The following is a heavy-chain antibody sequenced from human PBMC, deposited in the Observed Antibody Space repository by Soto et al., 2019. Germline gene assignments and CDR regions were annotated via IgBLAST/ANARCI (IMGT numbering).Heavy chain of an antibody. CDR2: IYYTGST. Sequence: SETLSLTCAFSGGSVRSYYWNWVRQPPGKGLEWIGFIYYTGSTKYNPSLKSRVTISVDRSKNQFSLKLSSVSAADTAVYYCARDRDYYDSGSYLAVWGQGTTVT. D-gene: IGHD3-10*01. J-gene: IGHJ6*02. CDR3: ARDRDYYDSGSYLAV. V-gene: IGHV4-59*02. CDR1: GGSVRSYY.